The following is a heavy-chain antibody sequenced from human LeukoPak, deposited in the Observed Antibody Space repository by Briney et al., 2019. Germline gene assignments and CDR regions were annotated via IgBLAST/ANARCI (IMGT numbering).Heavy chain of an antibody. CDR1: GGSISSGGYY. Sequence: KTSETLSLTCTVSGGSISSGGYYWSWIRQPPGKGLEWIGSIYYSGSTYYNPSLKSRVTISVDTSKNQFSLKLSSVTAADTAVYYCARHALDKSSSPEGWGQGTLVTVSS. CDR2: IYYSGST. V-gene: IGHV4-39*01. CDR3: ARHALDKSSSPEG. D-gene: IGHD6-13*01. J-gene: IGHJ4*02.